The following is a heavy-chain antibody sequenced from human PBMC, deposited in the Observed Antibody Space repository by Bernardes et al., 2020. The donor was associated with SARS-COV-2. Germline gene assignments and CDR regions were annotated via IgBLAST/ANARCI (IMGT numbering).Heavy chain of an antibody. Sequence: SETLSLTCTVSGDSVSGYYWSWIRQSPGQGLEWIGNINDRGRSNYNPSLKSRLSMSVSASKNQLSLKLMSVTAADTAVYFCAKGPWFDSSGSDIWGQGTMVTDSS. CDR3: AKGPWFDSSGSDI. D-gene: IGHD3-22*01. CDR2: INDRGRS. V-gene: IGHV4-59*02. J-gene: IGHJ3*02. CDR1: GDSVSGYY.